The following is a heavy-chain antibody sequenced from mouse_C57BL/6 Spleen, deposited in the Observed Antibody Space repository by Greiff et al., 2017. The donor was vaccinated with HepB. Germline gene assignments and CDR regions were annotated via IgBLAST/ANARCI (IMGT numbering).Heavy chain of an antibody. CDR2: IWRGGST. CDR3: AKNGLTGKWFAY. D-gene: IGHD4-1*01. Sequence: VQGVESGPGLVQPSQSLSITCTVSGFSLTSYGVHWVRQSPGKGLEWLGVIWRGGSTDYNAAFMSRLSITKDNSKSQVFFKMNSQQADDTAIYYGAKNGLTGKWFAYWGQGTLVTVSA. J-gene: IGHJ3*01. CDR1: GFSLTSYG. V-gene: IGHV2-5*01.